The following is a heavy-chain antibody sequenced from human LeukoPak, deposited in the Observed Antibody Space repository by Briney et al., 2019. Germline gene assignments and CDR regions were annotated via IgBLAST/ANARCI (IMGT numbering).Heavy chain of an antibody. Sequence: GGSLRLSCAASGFTFSSYWMSWVRQAPVKGLEWVANIKQDGSEKYYVDSVKGRFTISRDNAKNSLYLQMNSLRAEDTAVYYCARDGVTIFGVAFDYWGQGTLVTVSS. J-gene: IGHJ4*02. V-gene: IGHV3-7*01. CDR3: ARDGVTIFGVAFDY. D-gene: IGHD3-3*01. CDR2: IKQDGSEK. CDR1: GFTFSSYW.